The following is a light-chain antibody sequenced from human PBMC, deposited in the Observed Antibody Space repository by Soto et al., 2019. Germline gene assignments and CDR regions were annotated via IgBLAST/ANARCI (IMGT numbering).Light chain of an antibody. CDR1: QSFSNNY. Sequence: EIVLTQSPGTLSLSPGERATLSCRASQSFSNNYLAWYHQKPGQAPRLLIYDASNRATGIPARFSGSGSGTDFTLTISSLEPEDFAVYYCQQRSNWPPITFGQGTRLEI. J-gene: IGKJ5*01. CDR3: QQRSNWPPIT. CDR2: DAS. V-gene: IGKV3-11*01.